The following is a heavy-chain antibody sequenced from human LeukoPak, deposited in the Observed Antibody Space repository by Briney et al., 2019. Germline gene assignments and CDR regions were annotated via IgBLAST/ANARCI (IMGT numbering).Heavy chain of an antibody. Sequence: GASVKVSCKASRYTFTSYYMHWVRQAPGQGLEWMGIINPSGGSTSYAQKFQGRVTMTRDTSTSTVYMELSSLRSEDTAVYYCARDMGTAAATNYWGQGTLVTVSS. J-gene: IGHJ4*02. V-gene: IGHV1-46*01. D-gene: IGHD6-13*01. CDR2: INPSGGST. CDR3: ARDMGTAAATNY. CDR1: RYTFTSYY.